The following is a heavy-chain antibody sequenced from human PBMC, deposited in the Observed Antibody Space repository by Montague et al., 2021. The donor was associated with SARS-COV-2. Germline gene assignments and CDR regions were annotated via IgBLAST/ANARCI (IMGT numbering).Heavy chain of an antibody. J-gene: IGHJ6*02. CDR2: ISSSGSTI. Sequence: SLRLSCAASGFTFSSYEMNWVRQAPGKGLEWVSYISSSGSTIYYADSVKGRFTISRDNAKNSLYLQMNNLRAEDTAVYYCAREPRDTCADWYYDFWSGFSHPRGSSYYGMDVWGQGTTVTVSS. V-gene: IGHV3-48*03. CDR3: AREPRDTCADWYYDFWSGFSHPRGSSYYGMDV. D-gene: IGHD3-3*01. CDR1: GFTFSSYE.